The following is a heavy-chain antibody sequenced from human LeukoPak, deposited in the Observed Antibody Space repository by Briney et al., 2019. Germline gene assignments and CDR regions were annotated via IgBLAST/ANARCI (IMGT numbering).Heavy chain of an antibody. Sequence: PGGSLRLSCAASGFTFSSYSMNWVRQAPGKGLEWVSGINWNGGSTGYADSVKGRFTISRDNAKNSLYLQMNSLRAEDTALYYCARALGGYNRRSYFDYWGQGTLVTVSS. CDR1: GFTFSSYS. CDR3: ARALGGYNRRSYFDY. V-gene: IGHV3-20*04. J-gene: IGHJ4*02. CDR2: INWNGGST. D-gene: IGHD5-24*01.